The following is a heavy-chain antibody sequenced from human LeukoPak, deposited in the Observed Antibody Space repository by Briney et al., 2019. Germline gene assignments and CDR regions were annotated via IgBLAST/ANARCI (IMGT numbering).Heavy chain of an antibody. CDR1: GFTFSRYW. CDR2: INSEGSST. D-gene: IGHD2-21*02. Sequence: GGSLRLSCAASGFTFSRYWMHWVRQAPGKGLVWVSRINSEGSSTSYADSVKGRFSISRDNAKNTLFLQMNSLRGDDTAVYFCARGGDFASDGFDIWGQGTMVTVSS. J-gene: IGHJ3*02. V-gene: IGHV3-74*01. CDR3: ARGGDFASDGFDI.